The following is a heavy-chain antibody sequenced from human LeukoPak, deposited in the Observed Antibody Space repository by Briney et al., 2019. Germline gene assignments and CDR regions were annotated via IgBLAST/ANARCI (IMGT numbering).Heavy chain of an antibody. CDR2: INPSGGST. CDR1: GYSFTSYG. J-gene: IGHJ5*02. D-gene: IGHD3-10*01. V-gene: IGHV1-8*02. Sequence: GASVKVSCKASGYSFTSYGISWVRQAPGQGLEWMGIINPSGGSTSYAQKFQGRVTMTRNTSISTAYMELSSLRSEDTAVYYCARGYHRYYYGSGRWYNWFDPWGQGTLVTVSS. CDR3: ARGYHRYYYGSGRWYNWFDP.